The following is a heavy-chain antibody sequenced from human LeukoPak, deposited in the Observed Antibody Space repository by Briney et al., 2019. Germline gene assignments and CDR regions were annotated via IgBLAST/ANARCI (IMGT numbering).Heavy chain of an antibody. Sequence: GGSLRLSCAASGFTFSSYWMHWVRQAPGKGLVWVSRINSDGSSTSYADSVKGRFTISRDNAKNTLYLQMNSLRAEDTAVYYCAKTNQLWFGDGFDPWGQGTLVTVSS. D-gene: IGHD3-10*01. CDR1: GFTFSSYW. J-gene: IGHJ5*02. CDR3: AKTNQLWFGDGFDP. CDR2: INSDGSST. V-gene: IGHV3-74*01.